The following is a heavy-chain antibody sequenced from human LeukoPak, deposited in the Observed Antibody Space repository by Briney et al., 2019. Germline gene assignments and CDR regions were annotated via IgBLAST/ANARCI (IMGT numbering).Heavy chain of an antibody. J-gene: IGHJ4*02. D-gene: IGHD6-19*01. Sequence: GGSLRLSCAASGFIFSDNDMHWARQAPGKGLEWLAYVSKHGRVDYYADSVKGRFTASRDNSRSTAYLQMNSLTPADSAVYYCARDLMWLVDYWGQGTLVAVSA. CDR2: VSKHGRVD. V-gene: IGHV3-30*03. CDR3: ARDLMWLVDY. CDR1: GFIFSDND.